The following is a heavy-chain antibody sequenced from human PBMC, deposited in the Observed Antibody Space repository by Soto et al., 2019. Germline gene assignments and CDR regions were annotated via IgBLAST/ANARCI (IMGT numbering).Heavy chain of an antibody. CDR1: GFTLSTYA. CDR2: ISGGGDYSADT. Sequence: PGGSLRLSCEASGFTLSTYAMSWVLQAPGKGLEWVSGISGGGDYSADTYFADSVKGRFTISRDSSKNTLYMQMNSLRAEDTAVYYCAKDHRSGWYEAVDYWGQGTLVTVSS. V-gene: IGHV3-23*01. D-gene: IGHD6-19*01. J-gene: IGHJ4*02. CDR3: AKDHRSGWYEAVDY.